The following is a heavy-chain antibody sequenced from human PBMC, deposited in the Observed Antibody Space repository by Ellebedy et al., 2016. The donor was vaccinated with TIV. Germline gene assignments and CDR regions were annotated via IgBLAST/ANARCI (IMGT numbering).Heavy chain of an antibody. CDR3: ARTIAETTRFDF. D-gene: IGHD1-1*01. Sequence: SGPTLVKPTLTLTLTCTFSGFSLSTNGVGVSWIRQPPGKALEWLARFDWDDDEYYSASLRTRLTISKETSKNQVVLTMTDMDPVDTATFYRARTIAETTRFDFWGQGTLVTVSS. J-gene: IGHJ4*02. V-gene: IGHV2-70*11. CDR1: GFSLSTNGVG. CDR2: FDWDDDE.